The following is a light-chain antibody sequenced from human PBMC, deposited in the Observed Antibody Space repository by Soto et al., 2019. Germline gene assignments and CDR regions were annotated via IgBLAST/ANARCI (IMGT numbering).Light chain of an antibody. CDR2: AAF. CDR3: QQSYSSPRT. Sequence: DIQMTQSPSSLSASVGDRVTITCRASQTINTYLNWYQQKLGKAPKLLIYAAFTLQSGVPSRFSGSGSGTDFTLTISSLQPEEFATYYCQQSYSSPRTVGQGTKLQIK. CDR1: QTINTY. V-gene: IGKV1-39*01. J-gene: IGKJ2*01.